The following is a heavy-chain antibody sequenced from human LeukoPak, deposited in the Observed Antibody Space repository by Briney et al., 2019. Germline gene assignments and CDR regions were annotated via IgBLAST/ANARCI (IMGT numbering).Heavy chain of an antibody. V-gene: IGHV7-4-1*02. CDR2: INTNTGNP. CDR1: GYTFTSYS. Sequence: ASVKVSCKASGYTFTSYSMNWVRQAPGQGLEWMGWINTNTGNPTYAQGFTGRFVFSLDISVSTAYLQISSLKAEDTAVYYCARGLNAVGYFDYWGQGTLVTVSS. J-gene: IGHJ4*02. CDR3: ARGLNAVGYFDY. D-gene: IGHD3-16*01.